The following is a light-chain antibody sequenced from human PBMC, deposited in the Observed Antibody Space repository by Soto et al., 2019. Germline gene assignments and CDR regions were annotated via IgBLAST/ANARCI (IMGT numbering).Light chain of an antibody. J-gene: IGKJ1*01. V-gene: IGKV3-20*01. Sequence: EIVMTQSPATLSVSPGERATLSCRASQNVGNNLVWYQQKPGQAPRLLIYGASTRAAGIPDRFSGSGSGTDFTLTISRLEPEDFAVYYCQHYGSSWTFGQGTKVDIK. CDR3: QHYGSSWT. CDR1: QNVGNN. CDR2: GAS.